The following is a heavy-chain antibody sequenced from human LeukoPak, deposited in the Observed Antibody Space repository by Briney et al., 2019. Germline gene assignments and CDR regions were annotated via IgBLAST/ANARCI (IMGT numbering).Heavy chain of an antibody. CDR1: GGSFSGCY. CDR3: ARAGSGRYGDYNY. D-gene: IGHD4-17*01. V-gene: IGHV4-34*01. Sequence: SETLSLTCAVYGGSFSGCYWSWIRQPPGKGLEWIGEINHSGSTNYNPSLKSRVTISVDTSKNQFSLKLSSVTAADTAVYYCARAGSGRYGDYNYWGQGTLVTVSS. J-gene: IGHJ4*02. CDR2: INHSGST.